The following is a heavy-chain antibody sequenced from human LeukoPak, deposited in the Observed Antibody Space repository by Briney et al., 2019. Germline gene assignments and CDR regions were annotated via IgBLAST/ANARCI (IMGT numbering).Heavy chain of an antibody. J-gene: IGHJ4*02. CDR3: ARGALRYSDY. CDR2: ISSSSSAI. Sequence: PGGSLRLSCAASGFTFSSYTMNWVRQAPGKGLEWVSPISSSSSAIYYAASVKGRFTISRDNAQNSLYLQMNSLRDEDTAVYYCARGALRYSDYWGQGTLVTVSS. CDR1: GFTFSSYT. D-gene: IGHD3-9*01. V-gene: IGHV3-48*02.